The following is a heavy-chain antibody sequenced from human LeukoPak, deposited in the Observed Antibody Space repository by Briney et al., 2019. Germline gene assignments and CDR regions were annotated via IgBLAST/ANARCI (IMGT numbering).Heavy chain of an antibody. J-gene: IGHJ6*02. CDR2: ISAYNGNT. Sequence: ASVKVSCKASGYTFTSYGISWVRQAPGQGLEWMGWISAYNGNTNYAQKLQGRVTMTTDTSTSTAYMELRSLRSDDTAVYYCATVSPRAGLYYYYGMDVWGQGTTVTVSS. CDR3: ATVSPRAGLYYYYGMDV. V-gene: IGHV1-18*01. CDR1: GYTFTSYG. D-gene: IGHD3/OR15-3a*01.